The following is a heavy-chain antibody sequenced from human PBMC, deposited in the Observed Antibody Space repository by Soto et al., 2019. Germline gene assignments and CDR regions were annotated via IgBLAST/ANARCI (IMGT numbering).Heavy chain of an antibody. Sequence: SETLSLTCAVYGGSFSGYYWSWIRQPPGKGLEWIGEINHSGSTNYNPSLKSRVTISVDTSKNQFSLKLSSVTAADTAVYYCARVFHPNGDIVLMVYAMDAFDIWGQGTMVTVSS. CDR3: ARVFHPNGDIVLMVYAMDAFDI. J-gene: IGHJ3*02. V-gene: IGHV4-34*01. D-gene: IGHD2-8*01. CDR2: INHSGST. CDR1: GGSFSGYY.